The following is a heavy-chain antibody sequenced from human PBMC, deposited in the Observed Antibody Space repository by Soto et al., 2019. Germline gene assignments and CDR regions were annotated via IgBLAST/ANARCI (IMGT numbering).Heavy chain of an antibody. V-gene: IGHV3-30-3*01. CDR1: GFTVSAYT. CDR3: ARWEQPLFDY. D-gene: IGHD1-26*01. CDR2: ISSDGNHK. Sequence: QVQLVESGGGVVQPGRSLRLSCAASGFTVSAYTMHWVRQAPGKGLEWVAVISSDGNHKYYTDSVKGRFTISRDTSTNTLYLPMNSLRAEDTAVYYCARWEQPLFDYWGQGTLVTVSS. J-gene: IGHJ4*02.